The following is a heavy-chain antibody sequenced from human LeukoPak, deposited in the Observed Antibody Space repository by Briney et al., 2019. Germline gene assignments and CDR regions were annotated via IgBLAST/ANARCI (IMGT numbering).Heavy chain of an antibody. V-gene: IGHV4-38-2*02. Sequence: SETLSLTCTVSGYSISSGYYWGWIRQPPGKGLEWIGSIYHSGRTYYNPSLKSRVTISVDTSKNQFSLKLSSVTAADTAVYYCASLVITNFDYWGQGTLVTVSS. D-gene: IGHD3-10*01. CDR3: ASLVITNFDY. CDR2: IYHSGRT. CDR1: GYSISSGYY. J-gene: IGHJ4*02.